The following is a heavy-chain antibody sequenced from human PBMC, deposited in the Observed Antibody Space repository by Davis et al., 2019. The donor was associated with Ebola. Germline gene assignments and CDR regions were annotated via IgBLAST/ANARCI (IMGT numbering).Heavy chain of an antibody. J-gene: IGHJ4*02. Sequence: GGSLRLSCAASGFTFSSYSMNWVRQAPGKGLEWVSSISSSSSYIYYADSVKGRFTISRDNAKNSLYLQMNSLRAEDTAVYYCARDLCSSTSCSNHYWGQGTLVTVSS. CDR3: ARDLCSSTSCSNHY. CDR1: GFTFSSYS. V-gene: IGHV3-21*01. CDR2: ISSSSSYI. D-gene: IGHD2-2*01.